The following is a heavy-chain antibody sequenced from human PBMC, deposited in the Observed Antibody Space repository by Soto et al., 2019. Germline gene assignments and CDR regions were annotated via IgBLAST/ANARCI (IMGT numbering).Heavy chain of an antibody. D-gene: IGHD2-15*01. V-gene: IGHV1-46*01. CDR1: GYTFTSYY. J-gene: IGHJ4*02. CDR2: INPSGGST. CDR3: ARDGPCSGCRCYDFDY. Sequence: QVQLVQSGAEVKKPGASVKVSCKASGYTFTSYYMHWVRQAPGQGLEWMGIINPSGGSTSYAQKFQGRVTMTRDTSTSTVYMELSSLRSEDTAVYYCARDGPCSGCRCYDFDYWCQGTLVTVSS.